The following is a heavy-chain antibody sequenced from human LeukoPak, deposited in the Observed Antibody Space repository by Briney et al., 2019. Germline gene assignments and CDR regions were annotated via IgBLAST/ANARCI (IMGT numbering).Heavy chain of an antibody. CDR2: ISGSGGST. CDR3: AKGDSSGDY. CDR1: GFTFSDQY. D-gene: IGHD6-19*01. J-gene: IGHJ4*02. V-gene: IGHV3-23*01. Sequence: GSLRLSCAASGFTFSDQYMDWVRQAPGKGLEWVSAISGSGGSTYYADSVKGRFTISRDNSKNTLYLQMNSLRAEDTAVYYCAKGDSSGDYWGQGTLVTVSS.